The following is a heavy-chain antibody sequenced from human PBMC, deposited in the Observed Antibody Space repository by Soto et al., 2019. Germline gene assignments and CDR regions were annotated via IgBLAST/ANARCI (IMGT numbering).Heavy chain of an antibody. J-gene: IGHJ4*02. D-gene: IGHD3-16*02. CDR3: ARAHFMITFGGVVGPRSA. CDR1: GFTFSSYG. CDR2: IWYDGSNK. Sequence: QVQLVESGGGVVQPGRSLRLSCAASGFTFSSYGMHWVRQAPGKGLEWVAVIWYDGSNKYYADSVKGRFTISRDNSKNTLYLQMNSLRAEDTAVYYCARAHFMITFGGVVGPRSAWGQGTLVTVSS. V-gene: IGHV3-33*01.